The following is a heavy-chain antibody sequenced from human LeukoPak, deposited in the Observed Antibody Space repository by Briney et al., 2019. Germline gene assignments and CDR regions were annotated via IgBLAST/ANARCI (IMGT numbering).Heavy chain of an antibody. Sequence: SETLSLTCTVSGGSISSSSYYWGWIRQPPGKGLEWIGTIYYSGSTNYNPSLKSRVTISVDTSKNQFSLKLSSVTAADTAVYYCARETRHEGLRYFDWFSYYGMDVWGQGTMVTVSS. CDR3: ARETRHEGLRYFDWFSYYGMDV. J-gene: IGHJ6*02. V-gene: IGHV4-61*05. CDR2: IYYSGST. CDR1: GGSISSSSYY. D-gene: IGHD3-9*01.